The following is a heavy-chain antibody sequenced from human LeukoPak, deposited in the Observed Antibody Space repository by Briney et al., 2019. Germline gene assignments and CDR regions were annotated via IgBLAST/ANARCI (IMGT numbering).Heavy chain of an antibody. CDR2: ISSSGSTI. CDR1: GFTFSDYY. D-gene: IGHD1-20*01. CDR3: ARADNWKSAYYYYMDV. V-gene: IGHV3-11*01. J-gene: IGHJ6*03. Sequence: GGSLTLSCAASGFTFSDYYMSWIRQAPGKGLEWVSYISSSGSTIYYADSVKGRFTISRDNAKNSLYLQMNSLRAEDTAVYYCARADNWKSAYYYYMDVWSKGTTVTVTS.